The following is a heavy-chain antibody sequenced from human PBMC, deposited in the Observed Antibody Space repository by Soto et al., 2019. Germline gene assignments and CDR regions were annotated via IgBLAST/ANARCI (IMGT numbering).Heavy chain of an antibody. CDR2: ISADGSLR. CDR1: GFTFSYYA. V-gene: IGHV3-64D*08. J-gene: IGHJ4*02. D-gene: IGHD3-3*02. Sequence: GGSLRLSCSASGFTFSYYAMHWVRQAPGKGLESLSSISADGSLRYYADSVRDRFTVSRDNSKNTLYLQMDNLKIDDTAVYLCVKRTLASAERTYDHWGQGTLVTVSS. CDR3: VKRTLASAERTYDH.